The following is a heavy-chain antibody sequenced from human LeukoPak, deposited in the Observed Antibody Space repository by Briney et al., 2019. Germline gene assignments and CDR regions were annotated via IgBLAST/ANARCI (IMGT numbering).Heavy chain of an antibody. CDR3: ARAEDTAMVTFDF. V-gene: IGHV4-61*05. CDR1: GGSISSSYYY. J-gene: IGHJ4*02. CDR2: IYYSGST. Sequence: PSETLSLTCTVSGGSISSSYYYWGWIRQPPGKGLEWIGYIYYSGSTNYFPSLKSRVTISLDTSKNQFSLKLSSVTAADTAVYYCARAEDTAMVTFDFSGQGTLVTVSS. D-gene: IGHD5-18*01.